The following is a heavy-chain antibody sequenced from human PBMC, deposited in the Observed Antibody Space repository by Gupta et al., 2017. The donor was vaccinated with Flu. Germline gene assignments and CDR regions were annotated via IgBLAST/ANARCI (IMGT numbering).Heavy chain of an antibody. D-gene: IGHD1-20*01. CDR2: INNSGSA. J-gene: IGHJ4*02. Sequence: TCAVSGGSISSSDWWSWVRQPPGKGLEWIGEINNSGSAYYNPSLQSRVTISIDKSKNQFSLKLSSVTAADTAVYYCARGSDYNWNYWGQGTLVTGSS. CDR1: GGSISSSDW. CDR3: ARGSDYNWNY. V-gene: IGHV4-4*02.